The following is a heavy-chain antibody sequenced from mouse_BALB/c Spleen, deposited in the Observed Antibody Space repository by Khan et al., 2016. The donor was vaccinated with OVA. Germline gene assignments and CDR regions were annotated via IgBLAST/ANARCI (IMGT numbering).Heavy chain of an antibody. CDR1: GYTFTTYY. Sequence: QVQLKESGAELVKTGASVKLSCQASGYTFTTYYMYWVKQRPGQGLEWIGEINPSNGGTNFNEKFKSKATLTVDKSSYTAYMQLSSLTSEDSAVYYCTRSGYCSFAYGGQGTLVTVSA. CDR3: TRSGYCSFAY. J-gene: IGHJ3*01. CDR2: INPSNGGT. D-gene: IGHD3-2*02. V-gene: IGHV1S81*02.